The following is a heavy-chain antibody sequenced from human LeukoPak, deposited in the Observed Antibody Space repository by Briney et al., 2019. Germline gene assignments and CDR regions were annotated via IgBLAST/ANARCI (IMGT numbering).Heavy chain of an antibody. CDR1: GFTFSSYS. D-gene: IGHD2-15*01. Sequence: GGSLRLSCAASGFTFSSYSMNWVRQAPGKGLEWVSYISSSSSTIYYADSVKGRFTISRDNSKNSLYLQMHRLRTEDTAMYYCVKDMGGCSDGTCRSGEGVFHFWGQGTLVTVSS. J-gene: IGHJ4*02. CDR2: ISSSSSTI. CDR3: VKDMGGCSDGTCRSGEGVFHF. V-gene: IGHV3-48*04.